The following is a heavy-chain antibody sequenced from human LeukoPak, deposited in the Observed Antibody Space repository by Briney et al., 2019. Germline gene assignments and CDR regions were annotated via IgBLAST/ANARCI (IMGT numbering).Heavy chain of an antibody. V-gene: IGHV3-72*01. CDR2: SRSKAHTYTT. CDR1: GFTFSDYY. J-gene: IGHJ4*02. CDR3: ARGYSSGYYGFDY. Sequence: PGGSLRLSCAASGFTFSDYYMDWVRQAPGKGLEWVGRSRSKAHTYTTEYAASVKGRFTISRDDSNNSLYLQMNSLKTEDTAVYYCARGYSSGYYGFDYWGQGTLVTVSS. D-gene: IGHD6-19*01.